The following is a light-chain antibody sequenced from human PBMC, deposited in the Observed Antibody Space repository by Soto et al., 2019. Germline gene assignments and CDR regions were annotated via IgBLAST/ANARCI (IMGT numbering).Light chain of an antibody. CDR1: QSVSRSY. V-gene: IGKV3-20*01. J-gene: IGKJ1*01. Sequence: EIVLTQSPSTLSLSPGDRATLSCRASQSVSRSYLGWYQQKPGQAPRLLMYGASIRAAGVPDRFSGSGSGTEFTLTISRLEPEDFTVYYCHHYETFGQGTKVEIK. CDR2: GAS. CDR3: HHYET.